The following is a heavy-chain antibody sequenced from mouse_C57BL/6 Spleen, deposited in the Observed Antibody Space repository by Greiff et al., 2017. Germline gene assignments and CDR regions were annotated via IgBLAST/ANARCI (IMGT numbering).Heavy chain of an antibody. D-gene: IGHD1-1*01. J-gene: IGHJ1*03. CDR3: ANYYGSSYDWYFEV. CDR2: IDPSDSYT. Sequence: QVQLQQPGAELVKPGASVKLSCKASGYTFTSYWMQWVKQRPGQGLEWIGEIDPSDSYTNYNQKFKGKATLTVDTSSSTAYMQLSSLTSEDSAVYYCANYYGSSYDWYFEVWGTGTTVTVAS. V-gene: IGHV1-50*01. CDR1: GYTFTSYW.